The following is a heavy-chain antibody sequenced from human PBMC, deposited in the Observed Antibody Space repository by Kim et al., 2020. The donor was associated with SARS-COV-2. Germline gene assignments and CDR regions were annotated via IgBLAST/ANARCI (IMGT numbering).Heavy chain of an antibody. Sequence: GGSLRLSCAASGFTFSSYWMSWVRQAPGKGLEWVANIKQDGSEKYYVDSVKGRFTISRDNAKNSLYLQMNSLRAEDTAVYYCARVFGYSSSWLAVAWYRAAFDIWGQGTMVTVSS. D-gene: IGHD6-13*01. CDR2: IKQDGSEK. CDR3: ARVFGYSSSWLAVAWYRAAFDI. CDR1: GFTFSSYW. J-gene: IGHJ3*02. V-gene: IGHV3-7*01.